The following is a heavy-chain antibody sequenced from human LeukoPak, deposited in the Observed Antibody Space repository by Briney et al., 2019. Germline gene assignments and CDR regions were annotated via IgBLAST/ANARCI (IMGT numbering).Heavy chain of an antibody. D-gene: IGHD3-10*01. CDR2: INSDGSST. J-gene: IGHJ4*02. CDR3: VSDIGD. CDR1: GFTFSTYW. Sequence: GGSLRLSRAASGFTFSTYWMHWVRQAPGKGLVWVSRINSDGSSTSYADFVKGRFTISRDDAKNTLDLQMNSLRAEDTAVYYCVSDIGDWGQGTLVTVSS. V-gene: IGHV3-74*01.